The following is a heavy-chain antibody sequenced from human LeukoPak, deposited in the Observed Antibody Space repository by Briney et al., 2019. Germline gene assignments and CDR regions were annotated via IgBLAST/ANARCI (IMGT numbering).Heavy chain of an antibody. CDR1: GFTFSSYS. V-gene: IGHV3-21*01. J-gene: IGHJ3*02. CDR2: ISSSSSYI. Sequence: GGSLRLSCAASGFTFSSYSMNWVRQAPGKGLEWVSSISSSSSYIYYADSVKGRFTISRDNSKNTLYLQMNSLRAEDTAVYYCASNYDYVWGSYRYSRGDAFDIWGQGTMVTVSS. D-gene: IGHD3-16*02. CDR3: ASNYDYVWGSYRYSRGDAFDI.